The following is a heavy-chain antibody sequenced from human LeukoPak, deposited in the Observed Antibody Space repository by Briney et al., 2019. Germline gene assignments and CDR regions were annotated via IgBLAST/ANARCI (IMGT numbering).Heavy chain of an antibody. CDR2: IIPIFGTA. CDR1: GGAFSSYA. V-gene: IGHV1-69*06. CDR3: ARGHYDILTGHYYYGMDV. D-gene: IGHD3-9*01. Sequence: GASVKVSFKASGGAFSSYAISWVRQAPGQGLEWMGGIIPIFGTANYAQKFQGRVTITADKSTSTAYMELSSLRSEDTAVYYCARGHYDILTGHYYYGMDVWGKGTTVTVSS. J-gene: IGHJ6*04.